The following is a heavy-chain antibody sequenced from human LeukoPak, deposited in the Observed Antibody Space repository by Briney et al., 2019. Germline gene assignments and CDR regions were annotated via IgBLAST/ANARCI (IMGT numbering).Heavy chain of an antibody. Sequence: GGSLRLSCAASGFTFSSHSMNWVRQAPGKGLEWLSHISSDSSIIYYADSVEGRFTISRDNAKNLLYLRMNSLRAEDSAVYYPTYGGFDIWGQGIMVTVSS. J-gene: IGHJ3*02. CDR3: TYGGFDI. V-gene: IGHV3-48*04. D-gene: IGHD3-10*01. CDR1: GFTFSSHS. CDR2: ISSDSSII.